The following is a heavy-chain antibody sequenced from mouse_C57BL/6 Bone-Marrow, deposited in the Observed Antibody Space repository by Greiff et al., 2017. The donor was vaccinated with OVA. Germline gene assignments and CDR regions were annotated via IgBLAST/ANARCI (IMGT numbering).Heavy chain of an antibody. D-gene: IGHD2-2*01. CDR2: IYPSDSET. Sequence: QVQLQQPGAELVRPGSSVKLSCKASGYTFTSYWMDWVKQRPGQGLEWIGNIYPSDSETHYNQKFKDKATLTVDKSSSTAYMQLSSLTSEDSAVYYCAIWLRRRPYYFDDWGQGTTLTVSS. V-gene: IGHV1-61*01. CDR1: GYTFTSYW. CDR3: AIWLRRRPYYFDD. J-gene: IGHJ2*01.